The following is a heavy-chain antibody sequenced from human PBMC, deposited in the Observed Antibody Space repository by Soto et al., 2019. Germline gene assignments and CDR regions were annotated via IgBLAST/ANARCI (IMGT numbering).Heavy chain of an antibody. CDR2: ISYDGSNK. CDR1: GFTFSSYA. J-gene: IGHJ4*02. V-gene: IGHV3-30-3*01. Sequence: LSCAASGFTFSSYAMHWVRQAPGKGLEWVAVISYDGSNKYYADSVKGRFTISRDNSKNTLYLQMNSLRAEDTAVYYCASSGMVRGVIITKVPTSDYWGQGTQVTVSS. D-gene: IGHD3-10*01. CDR3: ASSGMVRGVIITKVPTSDY.